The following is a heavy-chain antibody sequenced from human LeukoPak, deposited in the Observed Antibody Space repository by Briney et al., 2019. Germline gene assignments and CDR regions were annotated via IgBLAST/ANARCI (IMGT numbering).Heavy chain of an antibody. Sequence: GGSLRLSCAASGFTFSSYAMSWVPQAPGKGLEWVSAISGSGGSTYYADSVKGRFTISRDNSKNTLYLQMNSLRAEDTAVYYCAKDQYSGSYYTAFDIWGQGTMVTVSS. D-gene: IGHD1-26*01. CDR1: GFTFSSYA. CDR3: AKDQYSGSYYTAFDI. CDR2: ISGSGGST. J-gene: IGHJ3*02. V-gene: IGHV3-23*01.